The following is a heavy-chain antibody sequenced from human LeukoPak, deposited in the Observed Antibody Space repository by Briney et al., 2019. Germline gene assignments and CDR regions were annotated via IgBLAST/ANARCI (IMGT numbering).Heavy chain of an antibody. J-gene: IGHJ4*02. CDR2: ISAYNGNT. CDR1: GYTFTSYG. CDR3: ARDLLWFGESFPRFDY. Sequence: ASVKVSCKASGYTFTSYGISWVRQAPGQGLEWMGWISAYNGNTNYAQKLQGRVTMTTDTSTSTAYMELRSLRSDDTAVYYCARDLLWFGESFPRFDYWGQGTLVTVSS. V-gene: IGHV1-18*04. D-gene: IGHD3-10*01.